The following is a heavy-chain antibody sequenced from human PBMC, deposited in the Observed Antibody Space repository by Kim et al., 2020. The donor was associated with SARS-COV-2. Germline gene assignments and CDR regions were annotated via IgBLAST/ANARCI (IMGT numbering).Heavy chain of an antibody. Sequence: GGSLRLSCAASGFTFSSYAMHWVRQAPGKGLEWVAVISYDGSNKYYADSVKGRFTISRDNSKNTLYLQMNSLRAEDTAVYYCARDRAGYSSGWYGFPDFDYWGQGTLVTVSS. V-gene: IGHV3-30-3*01. CDR2: ISYDGSNK. CDR3: ARDRAGYSSGWYGFPDFDY. J-gene: IGHJ4*02. CDR1: GFTFSSYA. D-gene: IGHD6-19*01.